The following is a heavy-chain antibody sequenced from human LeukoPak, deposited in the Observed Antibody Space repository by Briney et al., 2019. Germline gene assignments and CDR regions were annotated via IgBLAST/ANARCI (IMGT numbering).Heavy chain of an antibody. Sequence: GGSLRLSCAASGFTFSSYGMHWVRQAPGKGLEWVAVISYDGSNKYYADSVKGRFTISRDNSKNTLYLQMNSLRAEDTAVYYCARDLYYDSSGYYSPHYWGQGTLVTVSS. D-gene: IGHD3-22*01. V-gene: IGHV3-30*03. CDR1: GFTFSSYG. CDR2: ISYDGSNK. CDR3: ARDLYYDSSGYYSPHY. J-gene: IGHJ4*02.